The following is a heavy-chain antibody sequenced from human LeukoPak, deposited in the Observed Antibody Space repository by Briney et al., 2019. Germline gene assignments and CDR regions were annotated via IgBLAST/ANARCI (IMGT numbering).Heavy chain of an antibody. Sequence: GGSLRLSCAASGFTFSSYAMHWVRQAPGKGLEWVAVISYDGSNKYYADSVKGRFTISRDNSKNTLYLQMNSLRAEDTAVYYCAREGGYNPHFDYWGQGTLVTVSS. V-gene: IGHV3-30-3*01. CDR1: GFTFSSYA. CDR2: ISYDGSNK. CDR3: AREGGYNPHFDY. J-gene: IGHJ4*02. D-gene: IGHD5-24*01.